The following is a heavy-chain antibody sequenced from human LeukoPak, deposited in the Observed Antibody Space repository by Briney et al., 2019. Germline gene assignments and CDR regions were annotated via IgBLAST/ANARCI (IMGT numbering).Heavy chain of an antibody. CDR2: IRQDEGEK. V-gene: IGHV3-7*01. J-gene: IGHJ4*02. D-gene: IGHD2-2*01. Sequence: GGSLRLSCAASGFTFSSYWMSWVRQAPGKGLEWVANIRQDEGEKYYVDSVKGRFTISRDNAKNSLYLQMNSLRVEDTAMYYCARAPIVVVPARRPTYFVFWGQGALVTVSS. CDR3: ARAPIVVVPARRPTYFVF. CDR1: GFTFSSYW.